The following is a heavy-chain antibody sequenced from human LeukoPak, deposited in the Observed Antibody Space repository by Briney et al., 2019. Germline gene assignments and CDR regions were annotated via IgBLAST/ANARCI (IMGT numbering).Heavy chain of an antibody. CDR3: ARDYGDYFFDY. J-gene: IGHJ4*02. CDR2: IYYSGST. D-gene: IGHD4-17*01. CDR1: GGSISSSSYY. V-gene: IGHV4-39*02. Sequence: SETLSLTCTVSGGSISSSSYYWGWIRKPPGKGLEWIANIYYSGSTYYNPSLESRLTISVDTSKNQFSLTLSSVTAADTAVYYCARDYGDYFFDYWGQGTLVTVSS.